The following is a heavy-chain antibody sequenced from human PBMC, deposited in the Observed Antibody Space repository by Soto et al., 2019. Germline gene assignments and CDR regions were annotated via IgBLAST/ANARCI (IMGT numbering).Heavy chain of an antibody. CDR3: VRTRYRSAPNNRFDP. Sequence: QVQLVESGGGVVQPGRSLRLSCAASGFIFSNYAMHWVRQAPGKGLEWVAMISSDGTNKDYADSVKGRFTISRDNSKDTLWLQMNSLRAEDAAVYYCVRTRYRSAPNNRFDPWGQGTLVTVSS. CDR1: GFIFSNYA. J-gene: IGHJ5*02. D-gene: IGHD6-19*01. V-gene: IGHV3-30*04. CDR2: ISSDGTNK.